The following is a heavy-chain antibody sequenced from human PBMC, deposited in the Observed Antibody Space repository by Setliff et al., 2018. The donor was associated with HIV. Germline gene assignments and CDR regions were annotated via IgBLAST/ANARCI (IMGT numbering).Heavy chain of an antibody. CDR3: VAVIAAAGRGFFDFDM. D-gene: IGHD6-13*01. J-gene: IGHJ3*02. CDR2: ISYDETNQ. V-gene: IGHV3-30*03. Sequence: GGSLRLSCAASGFTFSNAWMSWVRQAPGKGLEWVAIISYDETNQYYADSVKGRFTISRDNSKNTLYLQMNSLRAEDTAVYYCVAVIAAAGRGFFDFDMWGQGTMVTVSS. CDR1: GFTFSNAW.